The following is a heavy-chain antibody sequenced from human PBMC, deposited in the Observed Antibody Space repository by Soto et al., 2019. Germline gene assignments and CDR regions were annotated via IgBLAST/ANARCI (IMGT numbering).Heavy chain of an antibody. CDR1: GYSFTSYW. J-gene: IGHJ6*04. Sequence: PGESLNISCKGSGYSFTSYWISWVRQMPGKGLEWMGRIDPSDSYTNYSPSFQGHVTISADKSISTAYLQWSSLKASDTAMYYCASPRRGCSSTSCCRGYYRMGVCDKGTTFAVSS. V-gene: IGHV5-10-1*01. CDR3: ASPRRGCSSTSCCRGYYRMGV. CDR2: IDPSDSYT. D-gene: IGHD2-2*01.